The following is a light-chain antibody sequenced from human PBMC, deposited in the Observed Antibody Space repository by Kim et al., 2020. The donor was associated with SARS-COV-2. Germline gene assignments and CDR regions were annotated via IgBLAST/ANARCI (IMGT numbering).Light chain of an antibody. Sequence: TLTVSPGARATLSCRSSENLSASYLAWYQQNPGQAPTLVIYVASIRAAGIPDRFSGSGSGADFTLTITRVEPEDFAVYYCQSYETFGQGTKLEI. CDR2: VAS. CDR1: ENLSASY. CDR3: QSYET. V-gene: IGKV3-20*01. J-gene: IGKJ2*01.